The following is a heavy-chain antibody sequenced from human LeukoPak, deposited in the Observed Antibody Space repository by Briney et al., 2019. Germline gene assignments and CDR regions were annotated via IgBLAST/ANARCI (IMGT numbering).Heavy chain of an antibody. Sequence: SETLSLTCAVSGGSFSGYYWNWIRQPPGKGLEWIGEIHHSGSTKYNPSLKSRVTISVDTSKNQFSLKLSSVTAADTAVYYCARDRRGYYDSSGYFDFWGQGTLLTVSS. CDR1: GGSFSGYY. V-gene: IGHV4-34*01. CDR3: ARDRRGYYDSSGYFDF. J-gene: IGHJ4*02. D-gene: IGHD3-22*01. CDR2: IHHSGST.